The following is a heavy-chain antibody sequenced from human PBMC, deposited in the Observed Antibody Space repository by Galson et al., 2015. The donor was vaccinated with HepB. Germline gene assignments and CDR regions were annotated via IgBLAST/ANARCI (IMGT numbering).Heavy chain of an antibody. V-gene: IGHV6-1*01. J-gene: IGHJ3*02. CDR2: TYYRSKWYN. D-gene: IGHD6-13*01. Sequence: CAISGDSVSSKSAAWNWIRQSPSRGLEWLGRTYYRSKWYNDYAGSVKSRIIINPDTSKNQFSLQLNSVTPEDTAVYYCAREIISAAGIDAFDIWGQGTMVTVSS. CDR1: GDSVSSKSAA. CDR3: AREIISAAGIDAFDI.